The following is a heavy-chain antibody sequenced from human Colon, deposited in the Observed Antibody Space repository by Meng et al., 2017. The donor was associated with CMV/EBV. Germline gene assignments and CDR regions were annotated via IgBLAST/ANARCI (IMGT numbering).Heavy chain of an antibody. J-gene: IGHJ5*02. V-gene: IGHV3-48*03. CDR1: GFTFSSYE. D-gene: IGHD6-13*01. Sequence: GGSLRLSCAASGFTFSSYEMNWVRQAPGKGLEWVSYISYSGRTIYYTDSVKGRFIISRDNAKNSLYLQMNSLRAEDTAVYYCAREVPISVPGAAAVRGVFDPWGQGTLVTVSS. CDR2: ISYSGRTI. CDR3: AREVPISVPGAAAVRGVFDP.